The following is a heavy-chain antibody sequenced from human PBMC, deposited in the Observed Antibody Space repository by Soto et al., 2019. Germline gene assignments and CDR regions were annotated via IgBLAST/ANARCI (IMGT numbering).Heavy chain of an antibody. V-gene: IGHV1-8*01. CDR1: GYTFVSYD. CDR2: MNPNSGNT. J-gene: IGHJ4*02. CDR3: ARGAVSGYYFDY. Sequence: QAQLVQSGAEVKKPGASVKVSCKASGYTFVSYDINWVRQATGQGLEWMGWMNPNSGNTGFAQKFQGRVTVSRNTSISTAYMELSSLRSEDTAVHYCARGAVSGYYFDYWGQGTLVTVSS. D-gene: IGHD3-3*01.